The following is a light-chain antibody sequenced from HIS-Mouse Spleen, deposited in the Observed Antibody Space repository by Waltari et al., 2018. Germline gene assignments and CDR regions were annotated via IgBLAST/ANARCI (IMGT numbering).Light chain of an antibody. CDR2: EVS. CDR3: SSYTSSSTLYV. J-gene: IGLJ1*01. V-gene: IGLV2-14*01. Sequence: QSALTQPASVSGSPGQSITISFTGTSSDVGGYNHVSWYQQHPGKAPKLMIYEVSNRPSGVSNRFSGSKSGNTASLTISGLQAEDEADYYCSSYTSSSTLYVFGTGTKVTVL. CDR1: SSDVGGYNH.